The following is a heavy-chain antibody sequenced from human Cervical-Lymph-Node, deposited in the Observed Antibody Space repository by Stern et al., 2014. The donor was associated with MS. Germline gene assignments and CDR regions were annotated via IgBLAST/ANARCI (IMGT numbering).Heavy chain of an antibody. CDR2: LWYEENKT. CDR3: ARDSRDYLNYYGLDV. J-gene: IGHJ6*02. V-gene: IGHV3-33*01. D-gene: IGHD4-17*01. CDR1: GFTFSYYG. Sequence: QVQLVESGGGVVQPGRSLRLACATSGFTFSYYGIAWVRPAPGKGLEWGGLLWYEENKTYYTDSVKGRFTISRDTSKNTLYLQMDNLRAEDTAVYYCARDSRDYLNYYGLDVWGQGTTVTVS.